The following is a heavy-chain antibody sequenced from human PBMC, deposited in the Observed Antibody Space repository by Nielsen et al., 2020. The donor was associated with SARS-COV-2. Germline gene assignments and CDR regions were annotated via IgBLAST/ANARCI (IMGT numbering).Heavy chain of an antibody. D-gene: IGHD2-2*01. V-gene: IGHV3-11*05. J-gene: IGHJ6*02. CDR2: ISSSSYT. Sequence: GGSLRLSCAASGFTFSDYYMSWIRRAPGKGLEWVSYISSSSYTNYADSVKGRFTISRDNAKNSLYLQMNSLRAEDTAVYYCARGRYCSSTSCSRSGMDVWGQGTTVTVSS. CDR1: GFTFSDYY. CDR3: ARGRYCSSTSCSRSGMDV.